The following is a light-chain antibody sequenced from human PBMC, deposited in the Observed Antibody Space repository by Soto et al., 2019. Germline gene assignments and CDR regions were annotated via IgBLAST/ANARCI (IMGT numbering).Light chain of an antibody. J-gene: IGLJ1*01. CDR3: SSYTSSSTYV. CDR1: SSNIGAGYD. Sequence: QSVLTQPHSMSGAPGQRFTISCTESSSNIGAGYDVHWYQQLPGTAPKLLIYDVSNRPSGVSNRFSGSKSGNTASLTISGLQAEHEADYYCSSYTSSSTYVFGTGTKVTVL. V-gene: IGLV1-40*01. CDR2: DVS.